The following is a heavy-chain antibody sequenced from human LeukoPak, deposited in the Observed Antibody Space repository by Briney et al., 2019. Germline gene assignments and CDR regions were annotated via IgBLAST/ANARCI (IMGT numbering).Heavy chain of an antibody. V-gene: IGHV4-30-2*01. J-gene: IGHJ4*02. D-gene: IGHD3-22*01. CDR3: ARGLTFGYYYDY. CDR1: GGSISSGGYS. CDR2: INHSGST. Sequence: PSQTLSLTCAVSGGSISSGGYSWSWIRQPPGKGLEWIGEINHSGSTNYNPSLKSRVTISVDTSKNQFSLKLSSVTAADTAVYYCARGLTFGYYYDYWGQGTLVTVSS.